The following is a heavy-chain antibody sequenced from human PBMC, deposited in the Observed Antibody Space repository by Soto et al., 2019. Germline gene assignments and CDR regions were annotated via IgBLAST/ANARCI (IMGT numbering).Heavy chain of an antibody. Sequence: QITLKESGPPLVKPTQTLTLTCSFSGFSLITTGAGVGWIRQPPGKAPEWLALIYWDGEKRYSPALKSRLTITKDSSKNLVVLTMTNMDPVDTATYYCARRQSIMIRGANAFDIWGQGTFLSVSS. J-gene: IGHJ3*02. V-gene: IGHV2-5*02. CDR2: IYWDGEK. CDR3: ARRQSIMIRGANAFDI. CDR1: GFSLITTGAG. D-gene: IGHD3-10*01.